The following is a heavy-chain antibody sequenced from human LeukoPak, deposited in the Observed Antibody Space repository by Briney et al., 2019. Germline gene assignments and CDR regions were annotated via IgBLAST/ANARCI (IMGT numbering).Heavy chain of an antibody. Sequence: SETLSLTCTVSGGSINRNNFFWGWIRQPPGKGVEWIGNIYYSGNTHYNPSLKSRLTISVDTSTNQFSLRLSSVTAADTAVYYCARLRREAFDIWGQGTLVTVSS. J-gene: IGHJ3*02. CDR1: GGSINRNNFF. CDR3: ARLRREAFDI. V-gene: IGHV4-39*01. CDR2: IYYSGNT.